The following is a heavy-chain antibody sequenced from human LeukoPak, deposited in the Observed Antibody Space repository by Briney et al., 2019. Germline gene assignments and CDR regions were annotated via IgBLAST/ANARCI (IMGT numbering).Heavy chain of an antibody. V-gene: IGHV3-21*01. CDR3: ARDGGGRYDFWCGYYYGWFDP. CDR2: ISSSSSYI. D-gene: IGHD3-3*01. J-gene: IGHJ5*02. CDR1: GFTFSSYS. Sequence: GGSLRLSCAASGFTFSSYSMNWVRQASGKGLEWVSSISSSSSYIYYADSVKGRFTISRDNAKNSLYLQMNSLRAEDTAVYYCARDGGGRYDFWCGYYYGWFDPWGQGTLVTVSS.